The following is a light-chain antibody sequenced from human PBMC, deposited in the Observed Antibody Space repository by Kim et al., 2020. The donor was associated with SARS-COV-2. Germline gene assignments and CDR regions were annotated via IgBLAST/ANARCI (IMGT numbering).Light chain of an antibody. CDR2: GTN. V-gene: IGLV1-44*01. Sequence: PGLRCTISCSGRSSHIGSNTVNWYQQLPGTAPKLLIFGTNQRPSGVPDRFSGSKSGTSASLAISGLQSEDEADYYCAAWDNGLNGVFGGGTQLTVL. J-gene: IGLJ3*02. CDR1: SSHIGSNT. CDR3: AAWDNGLNGV.